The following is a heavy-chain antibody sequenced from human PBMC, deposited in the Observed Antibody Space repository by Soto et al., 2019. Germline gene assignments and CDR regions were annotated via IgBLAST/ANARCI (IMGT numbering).Heavy chain of an antibody. CDR2: ISAYNGNT. CDR1: GYTFTSYA. D-gene: IGHD6-13*01. Sequence: GASVKVSCKASGYTFTSYAISWVRQAPGQGLEWMGWISAYNGNTNYAQKLQGRVTMTTGTSTTTAYMELRSLRSDDTAVYYCARQAPRSSSSNNPLDYWGQGTLVTVSS. J-gene: IGHJ4*02. CDR3: ARQAPRSSSSNNPLDY. V-gene: IGHV1-18*01.